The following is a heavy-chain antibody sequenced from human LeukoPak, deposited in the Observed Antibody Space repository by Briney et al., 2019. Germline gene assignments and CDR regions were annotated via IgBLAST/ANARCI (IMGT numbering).Heavy chain of an antibody. CDR3: ARDQYYDSSGYRWRYFDY. Sequence: GGSLRLSCAASGFTFSSYEMNWVRQAPGKGLEWVSYISSSGSTIYYADSVKGRFTISRDNAKNSLYLQMNSLRAEDTAVYYCARDQYYDSSGYRWRYFDYWGQGTLVTVSS. CDR2: ISSSGSTI. J-gene: IGHJ4*02. V-gene: IGHV3-48*03. D-gene: IGHD3-22*01. CDR1: GFTFSSYE.